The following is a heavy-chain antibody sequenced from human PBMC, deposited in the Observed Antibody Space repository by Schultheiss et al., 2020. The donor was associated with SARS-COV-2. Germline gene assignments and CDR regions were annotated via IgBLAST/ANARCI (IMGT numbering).Heavy chain of an antibody. V-gene: IGHV3-13*01. CDR1: GFTFSSYD. Sequence: GGSLRLSCAASGFTFSSYDMHWVRQATGKGLEWVSAIGTAGDTYYPGSVKGRFTISRENAKNSLYLQMNSLRAGDTAVYYCARAMTTVVTRNYFDYWGQGTLVTVSS. CDR2: IGTAGDT. J-gene: IGHJ4*02. D-gene: IGHD4-23*01. CDR3: ARAMTTVVTRNYFDY.